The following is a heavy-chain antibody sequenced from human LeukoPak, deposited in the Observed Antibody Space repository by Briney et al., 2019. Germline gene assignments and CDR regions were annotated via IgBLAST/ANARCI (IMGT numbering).Heavy chain of an antibody. D-gene: IGHD6-19*01. CDR1: GFTFSNYN. V-gene: IGHV3-23*01. J-gene: IGHJ4*02. Sequence: GGSLRLSCTASGFTFSNYNMNWVRQAPGKGLEWVSAISGSGGSTYYADSVKGRFTISRDNSKNTLYLQMSSLRAEDTAVYYCAKDSSGWQRVHWGQGTLVTVSS. CDR3: AKDSSGWQRVH. CDR2: ISGSGGST.